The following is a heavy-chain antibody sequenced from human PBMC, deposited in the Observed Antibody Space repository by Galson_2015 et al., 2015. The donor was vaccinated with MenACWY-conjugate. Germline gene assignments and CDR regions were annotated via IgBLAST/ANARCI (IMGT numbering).Heavy chain of an antibody. CDR2: ISAYNGNT. Sequence: SVKVSCKASGYTFTSYGISWVRQAPGQGLEWMGWISAYNGNTNYAQKLQGRVTMTTDTSTSTAYMELRGLRSDDTAVYYCARVRGESYSSSPDYWGQGTLVTVSS. CDR1: GYTFTSYG. CDR3: ARVRGESYSSSPDY. J-gene: IGHJ4*02. D-gene: IGHD6-13*01. V-gene: IGHV1-18*01.